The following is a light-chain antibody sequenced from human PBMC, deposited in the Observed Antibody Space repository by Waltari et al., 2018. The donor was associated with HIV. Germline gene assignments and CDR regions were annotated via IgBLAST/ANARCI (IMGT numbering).Light chain of an antibody. V-gene: IGLV7-43*01. CDR1: TGAVASGYF. CDR2: NTN. CDR3: LLYYGGAQPWV. J-gene: IGLJ3*02. Sequence: QTVVTQEPSLTVSPGGTVTRTCASSTGAVASGYFPNWFQQKPGQAPRALIYNTNNKHSWTPARFSGSLLGGKAALTLSGVQPEDEAEYYCLLYYGGAQPWVFGGGTKLTVL.